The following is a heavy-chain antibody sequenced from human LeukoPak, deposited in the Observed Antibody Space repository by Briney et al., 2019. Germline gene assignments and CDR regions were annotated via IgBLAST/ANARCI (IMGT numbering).Heavy chain of an antibody. J-gene: IGHJ4*02. CDR1: GFIFSDYW. V-gene: IGHV3-74*01. CDR3: ARGGYYGPGTFFDY. Sequence: GGSLRLSCAASGFIFSDYWMHWVRQAPGRGLIWVSRILTDGSGTSYADSVKGRFTISRDNAKKTVYLQMNSLRAEDTAVYYCARGGYYGPGTFFDYWGQGTLVTVSS. D-gene: IGHD3-10*01. CDR2: ILTDGSGT.